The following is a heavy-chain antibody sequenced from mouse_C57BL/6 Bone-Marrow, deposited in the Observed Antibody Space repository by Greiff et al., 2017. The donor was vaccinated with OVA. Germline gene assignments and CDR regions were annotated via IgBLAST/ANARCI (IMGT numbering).Heavy chain of an antibody. D-gene: IGHD4-1*01. J-gene: IGHJ2*01. CDR2: IYPSDSET. CDR3: ARFPYWDGFDY. V-gene: IGHV1-61*01. Sequence: QVQLQQPGAELVRPGSSVKLSCKASGYTFTSYWMDWVKQRPGQGLEWIGNIYPSDSETHYNQKFKDKATLTVDKSSSTAYMQLSSLTSEDSAVYYCARFPYWDGFDYWGQGTTLTVSS. CDR1: GYTFTSYW.